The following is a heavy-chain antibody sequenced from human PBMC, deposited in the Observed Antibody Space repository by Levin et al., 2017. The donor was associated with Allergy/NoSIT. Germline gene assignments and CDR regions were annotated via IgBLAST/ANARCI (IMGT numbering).Heavy chain of an antibody. CDR3: ALDSSGWYDDY. V-gene: IGHV7-4-1*02. J-gene: IGHJ4*02. Sequence: GESLKISCKASGYTFTSYAMNWVRQAPGQGLEWMGWINTNTGNPTYAQGFTGRFVFSLDTSVSTAYLQISSLKAEDTAVYYCALDSSGWYDDYWGQGTLVTVSS. D-gene: IGHD6-19*01. CDR2: INTNTGNP. CDR1: GYTFTSYA.